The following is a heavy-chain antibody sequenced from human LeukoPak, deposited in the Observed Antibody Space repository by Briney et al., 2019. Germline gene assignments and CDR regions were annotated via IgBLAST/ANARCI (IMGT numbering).Heavy chain of an antibody. D-gene: IGHD6-19*01. J-gene: IGHJ4*02. Sequence: GGSLRLSCAASGFAFSNYAMTWVRQAPGKGLEWVSGISATGANTYYADSVRGRFTLSRDNSNNALYLQMNSLRAEDTAVYYCARGPGYSSGWYVLSVDYWGQGTLVTVSS. V-gene: IGHV3-23*01. CDR1: GFAFSNYA. CDR2: ISATGANT. CDR3: ARGPGYSSGWYVLSVDY.